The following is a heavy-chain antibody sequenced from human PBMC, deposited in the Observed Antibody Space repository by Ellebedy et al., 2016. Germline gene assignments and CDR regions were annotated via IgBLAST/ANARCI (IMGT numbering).Heavy chain of an antibody. Sequence: GGSLRLSCTASAFTFSYYWMSWVRQAQGKGLEWVANIKKHGSEKNYVDSVKDPLTISRDDAKNSLYLQMNSLRDEDPAVYYCARDPGSGWYFDYWGQGTLVTVSS. CDR1: AFTFSYYW. CDR3: ARDPGSGWYFDY. J-gene: IGHJ4*02. CDR2: IKKHGSEK. D-gene: IGHD6-19*01. V-gene: IGHV3-7*01.